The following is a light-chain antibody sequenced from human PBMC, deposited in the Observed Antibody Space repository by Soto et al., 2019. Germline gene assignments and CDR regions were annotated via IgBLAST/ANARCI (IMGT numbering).Light chain of an antibody. CDR1: QDINKF. Sequence: AIQLTQSPSSLSASVGDRVTVTCRASQDINKFLAWFQQKPGKAPNLLIFSASTLQSAVPSRFSGGGSGTDFTLTIDSLQPEDFATYYCQQYYDWPLVTFGGGTRVDI. V-gene: IGKV1-6*01. J-gene: IGKJ4*01. CDR3: QQYYDWPLVT. CDR2: SAS.